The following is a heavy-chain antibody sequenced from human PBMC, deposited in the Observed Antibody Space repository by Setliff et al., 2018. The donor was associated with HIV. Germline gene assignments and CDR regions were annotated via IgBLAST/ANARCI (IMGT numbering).Heavy chain of an antibody. CDR3: ASRIYYYDESRVLREEVFVP. Sequence: SETLSLTCAVYGGSVSGHYWGWFRQPPGKGLEWIGEITPSGDTNYIPSLKSRVTMSLDTSKNQFSLKLTPVTAADTAMYYCASRIYYYDESRVLREEVFVPWGQGTLVTVSS. J-gene: IGHJ5*02. V-gene: IGHV4-34*01. CDR2: ITPSGDT. CDR1: GGSVSGHY. D-gene: IGHD3-22*01.